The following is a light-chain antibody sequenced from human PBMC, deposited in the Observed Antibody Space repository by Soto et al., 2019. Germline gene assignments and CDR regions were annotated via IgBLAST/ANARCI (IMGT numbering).Light chain of an antibody. Sequence: DIQLTQSPSFLSASVGDRVTITCRASQGISSYLAWYQQKPGKAPKLLIYAASTLQSGVPSRFSGSGSGTKFTLTISSLQPEDFATYYCQQLNSYPIPFGQGTRLEIK. V-gene: IGKV1-9*01. CDR1: QGISSY. J-gene: IGKJ5*01. CDR2: AAS. CDR3: QQLNSYPIP.